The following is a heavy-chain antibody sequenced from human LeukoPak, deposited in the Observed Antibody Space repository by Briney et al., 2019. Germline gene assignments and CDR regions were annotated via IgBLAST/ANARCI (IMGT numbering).Heavy chain of an antibody. CDR3: ARTRGIRNPYYDN. Sequence: ASVTVSFKASGGTFISYAISGVRQAPGQGLEGMGGIISVFGTANYAQKFQGRVTITTHESTSTAYMEMRSLRYEDTAVYYCARTRGIRNPYYDNWGQGTLVTVSS. CDR1: GGTFISYA. D-gene: IGHD3-9*01. V-gene: IGHV1-69*05. CDR2: IISVFGTA. J-gene: IGHJ4*02.